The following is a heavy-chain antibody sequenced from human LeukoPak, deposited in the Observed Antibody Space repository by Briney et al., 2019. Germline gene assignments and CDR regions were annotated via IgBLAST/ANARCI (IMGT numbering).Heavy chain of an antibody. CDR1: GGSISSYY. J-gene: IGHJ4*02. V-gene: IGHV4-59*08. D-gene: IGHD3-3*01. CDR3: ASTIFGVDY. CDR2: IYYSGST. Sequence: SETLFLTCTVSGGSISSYYWSWIRQPPGKGLEWIGYIYYSGSTNYNPSLKSRVTIPVDTSKNQFSLKLSSVTAADTAVYYCASTIFGVDYWGQGTLVTVSS.